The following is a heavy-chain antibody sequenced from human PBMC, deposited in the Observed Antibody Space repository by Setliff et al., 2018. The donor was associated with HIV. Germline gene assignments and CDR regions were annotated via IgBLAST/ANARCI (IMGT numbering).Heavy chain of an antibody. CDR3: ARGPTTVTNYYYYYMDV. J-gene: IGHJ6*03. CDR2: IKQDGSEK. V-gene: IGHV3-7*02. D-gene: IGHD4-17*01. Sequence: GGSLRLSCAASGFTFSSYAMSWVRQAPGKGLEWVANIKQDGSEKYYVDSVKGRFTISRDNDRNSLYLQMNGLRAEDTAVYYCARGPTTVTNYYYYYMDVWGKGTTVTVSS. CDR1: GFTFSSYA.